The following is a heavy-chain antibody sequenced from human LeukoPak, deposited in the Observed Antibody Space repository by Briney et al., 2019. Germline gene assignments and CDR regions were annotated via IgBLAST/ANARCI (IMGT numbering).Heavy chain of an antibody. D-gene: IGHD6-6*01. CDR2: INPSGGST. Sequence: GASVKVSCKASGYTFTSYYMHWVRQAPGHGLEWMGIINPSGGSTSYAQKFQGRVTMTRDTSTSTVYMELSSLRSEDTAVYYCARDPPSYSSTYYFDYWGQGTLVTVSS. V-gene: IGHV1-46*01. J-gene: IGHJ4*02. CDR3: ARDPPSYSSTYYFDY. CDR1: GYTFTSYY.